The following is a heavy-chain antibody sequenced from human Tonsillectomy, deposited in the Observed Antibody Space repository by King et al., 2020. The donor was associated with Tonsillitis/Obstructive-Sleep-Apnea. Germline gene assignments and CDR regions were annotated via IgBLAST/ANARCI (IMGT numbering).Heavy chain of an antibody. CDR1: GYTFTSYA. CDR2: IITGNGNT. D-gene: IGHD6-19*01. V-gene: IGHV1-3*04. J-gene: IGHJ4*02. CDR3: VRSSGLYYFDY. Sequence: HLVQSGAEVKKPGASVKVSCKASGYTFTSYALQWVRQAPGQRLEWMGWIITGNGNTKYSQNFQDRVTITRDTSASTAYMELSSLTSEDTAVYYCVRSSGLYYFDYWGQGTLVTVSS.